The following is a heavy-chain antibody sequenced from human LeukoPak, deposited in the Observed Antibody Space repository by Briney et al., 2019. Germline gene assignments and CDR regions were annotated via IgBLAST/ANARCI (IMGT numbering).Heavy chain of an antibody. CDR2: ISASGANT. D-gene: IGHD4-11*01. CDR1: GFTFSVYG. V-gene: IGHV3-23*01. J-gene: IGHJ4*02. Sequence: PGGSLRLSCAASGFTFSVYGMSWVRQAPGKGLEYVSAISASGANTYYADSVKGRFTISRDNSKNTLSLQMKSLRAEDTALYYCAKEGGSRLPFDYWGQGTLVTVSS. CDR3: AKEGGSRLPFDY.